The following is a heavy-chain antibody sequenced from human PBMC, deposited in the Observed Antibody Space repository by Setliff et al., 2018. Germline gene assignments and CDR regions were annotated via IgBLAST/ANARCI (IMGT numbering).Heavy chain of an antibody. Sequence: PSETLSLTCTVSGGSITSGSFYWSWIRQSDGKRPEWIGRIHASGSPDDNPSLRGRVTMSLDPSANEFSLKLSSVTAADTARYYFAKERYFDWFFEEWGQGTLVTVSS. CDR1: GGSITSGSFY. D-gene: IGHD3-9*01. CDR3: AKERYFDWFFEE. V-gene: IGHV4-61*02. CDR2: IHASGSP. J-gene: IGHJ4*02.